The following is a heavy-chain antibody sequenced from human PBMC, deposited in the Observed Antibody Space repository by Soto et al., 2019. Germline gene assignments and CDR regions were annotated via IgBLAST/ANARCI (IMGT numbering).Heavy chain of an antibody. Sequence: LRLSCAASGFTFSSYAMSWVRQAPGKGLEWVSAISGSGGSTYYADSVKGRFTISRDNSKNTLYLQMNSLRAEDTAVYYCAKDQYYYDSSGYSDYWGQGTLVTVSS. CDR2: ISGSGGST. D-gene: IGHD3-22*01. V-gene: IGHV3-23*01. CDR3: AKDQYYYDSSGYSDY. J-gene: IGHJ4*02. CDR1: GFTFSSYA.